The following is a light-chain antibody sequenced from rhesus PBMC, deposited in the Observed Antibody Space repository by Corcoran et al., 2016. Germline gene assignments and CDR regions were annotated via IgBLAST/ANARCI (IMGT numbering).Light chain of an antibody. J-gene: IGKJ4*01. CDR1: KAISSW. V-gene: IGKV1-21*01. Sequence: DIQMTQSPSSLSASVGDRVTITCRASKAISSWLAWFQQKPGKAPNLLIYKASTLYRGVPSRFRGSGSGTDFTLTIRSLQPEDLATYYCQQYNSVPLTFGGGTKVEIK. CDR2: KAS. CDR3: QQYNSVPLT.